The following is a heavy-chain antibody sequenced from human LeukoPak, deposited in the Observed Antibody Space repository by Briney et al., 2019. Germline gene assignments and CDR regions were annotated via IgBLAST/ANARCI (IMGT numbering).Heavy chain of an antibody. V-gene: IGHV1-18*01. CDR2: ISAFNGNT. J-gene: IGHJ3*02. D-gene: IGHD2-2*01. CDR3: ARVTKSIVVVPPALGAFDI. CDR1: GYTFMSYG. Sequence: ASVKVSCKASGYTFMSYGIGWVRQAPGQGLEWRGWISAFNGNTNYAQKLQGRVTMTTDTSTSTAYMELRSLRSDDTAVYYCARVTKSIVVVPPALGAFDIWGQGTMVTVSS.